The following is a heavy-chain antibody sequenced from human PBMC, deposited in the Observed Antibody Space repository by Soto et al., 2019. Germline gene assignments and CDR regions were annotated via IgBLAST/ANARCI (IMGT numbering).Heavy chain of an antibody. Sequence: QVQLVQSGAEVKKPGSSVKVSCKASGGTFSSYAISWVRQAPGQGLEWMGGIIPMFGTTKYAQKFQGRLTITADESKSTAYLQLSSLRSGDTAVYYCARGVLVVPTSQLVWFDPWGQGTLVTVSS. CDR1: GGTFSSYA. V-gene: IGHV1-69*01. CDR2: IIPMFGTT. D-gene: IGHD2-15*01. J-gene: IGHJ5*02. CDR3: ARGVLVVPTSQLVWFDP.